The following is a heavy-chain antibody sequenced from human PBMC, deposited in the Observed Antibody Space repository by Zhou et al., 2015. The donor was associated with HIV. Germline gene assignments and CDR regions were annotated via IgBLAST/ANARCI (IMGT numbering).Heavy chain of an antibody. CDR2: MNANSGDT. V-gene: IGHV1-8*02. J-gene: IGHJ4*02. D-gene: IGHD6-19*01. Sequence: QVQLVQSGPEVKKPGASVKVSCKASGYTFTTYDIDWVRQVAGQGLEWVGWMNANSGDTGSAQRFQDRVTMTRNTSISTAYLELSRLTSDDTAVYYCAALFIAVAGYGDYWGQGTLVTVSS. CDR1: GYTFTTYD. CDR3: AALFIAVAGYGDY.